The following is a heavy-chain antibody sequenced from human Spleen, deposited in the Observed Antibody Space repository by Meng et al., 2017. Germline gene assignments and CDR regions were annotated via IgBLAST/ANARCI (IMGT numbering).Heavy chain of an antibody. Sequence: ASVHVSCKASVCTFTGYYMHWVRQAPEQGLEWVGRINTNSGGTNYEQKFQGRVTMTRDTSISTAYMELSGLRSDDTAMYYCARDEDRSAAGKLFGDDWGQGTMVTVSS. J-gene: IGHJ4*02. CDR3: ARDEDRSAAGKLFGDD. CDR2: INTNSGGT. V-gene: IGHV1-2*06. D-gene: IGHD6-13*01. CDR1: VCTFTGYY.